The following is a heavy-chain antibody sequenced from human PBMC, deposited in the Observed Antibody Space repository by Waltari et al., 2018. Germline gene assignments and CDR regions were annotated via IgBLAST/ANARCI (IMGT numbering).Heavy chain of an antibody. CDR3: ARACGGSSHQGAFDI. Sequence: QVQLQQWGAGLLKPSETLSLTCAVYGGSFSGYYWSWIRQPPGKGREWDGESSHNGSTNYNPCVKSRVTISVDTSKNQFSLKLSSVTAADTAVYYCARACGGSSHQGAFDIWGQGTMVTVSS. V-gene: IGHV4-34*01. J-gene: IGHJ3*02. D-gene: IGHD2-15*01. CDR2: SSHNGST. CDR1: GGSFSGYY.